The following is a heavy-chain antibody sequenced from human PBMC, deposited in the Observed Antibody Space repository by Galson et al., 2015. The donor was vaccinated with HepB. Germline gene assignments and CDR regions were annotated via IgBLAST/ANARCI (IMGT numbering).Heavy chain of an antibody. CDR2: ISGSGGSS. D-gene: IGHD2-21*02. J-gene: IGHJ4*02. Sequence: SLRLSCAASGFTFSGFAMNWVRQAPGKGLEWVSGISGSGGSSDYAHSVKGRFTISRDNSENTLYLQMNSLRAEDTAVYYCAKGLPSQLDNYFDSWGQGTLVTVSS. CDR3: AKGLPSQLDNYFDS. V-gene: IGHV3-23*01. CDR1: GFTFSGFA.